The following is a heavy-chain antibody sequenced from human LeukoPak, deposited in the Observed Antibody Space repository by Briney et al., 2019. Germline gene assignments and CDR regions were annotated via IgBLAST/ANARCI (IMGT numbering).Heavy chain of an antibody. CDR3: ARNTWFGEGIDAFDI. D-gene: IGHD3-10*01. Sequence: GGSLRLSCAASGFTFSSYTMKWVRQAPGKGLEWVSSISCRSSYIYYADSVKGRFTISRDNAESSLYLQMNSLRAEDTAVYYCARNTWFGEGIDAFDIWGQGTMVTVSS. CDR2: ISCRSSYI. V-gene: IGHV3-21*01. J-gene: IGHJ3*02. CDR1: GFTFSSYT.